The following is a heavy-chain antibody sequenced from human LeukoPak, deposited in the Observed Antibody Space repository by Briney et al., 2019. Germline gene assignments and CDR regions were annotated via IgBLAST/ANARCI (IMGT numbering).Heavy chain of an antibody. CDR1: GYTFTSYD. J-gene: IGHJ4*02. V-gene: IGHV1-8*03. D-gene: IGHD3-10*01. CDR3: VRGYYYGSGSYIDY. CDR2: MNPNSGNT. Sequence: ASVKVSCKASGYTFTSYDINWVRQATGQGLEWMGWMNPNSGNTGYAQKFQGRVTITRNTSIGTAYMELSSLRSEDTAVYYCVRGYYYGSGSYIDYWGQGTLVTVSS.